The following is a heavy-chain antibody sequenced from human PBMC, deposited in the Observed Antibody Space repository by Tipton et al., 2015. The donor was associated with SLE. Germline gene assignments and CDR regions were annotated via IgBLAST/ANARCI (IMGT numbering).Heavy chain of an antibody. D-gene: IGHD6-19*01. J-gene: IGHJ4*02. CDR1: GGSISSSSYY. V-gene: IGHV4-39*07. Sequence: TLSLTCTVSGGSISSSSYYWGWIRQPPGKGLEWIGSFYYSGSNYYNPSLKSRVTISVDTSKNQFSLKLTSVTAADTAFYYCARDEWAVAGTGGLPGYWGQGTLVTVSS. CDR2: FYYSGSN. CDR3: ARDEWAVAGTGGLPGY.